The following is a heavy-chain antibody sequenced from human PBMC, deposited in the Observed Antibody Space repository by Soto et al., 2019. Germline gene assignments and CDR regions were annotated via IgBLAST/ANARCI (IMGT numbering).Heavy chain of an antibody. Sequence: ASVTVSCKASGYTFTSYGISWVRQAPGQGLEWMGWISAYNGNTNYAQKLQGRVTMTTDTSTSTAYMELRSLRSDDTAVYYCARVSVENYYDSSGPLHYWGQGTLVTVSS. V-gene: IGHV1-18*04. CDR3: ARVSVENYYDSSGPLHY. CDR2: ISAYNGNT. D-gene: IGHD3-22*01. J-gene: IGHJ4*02. CDR1: GYTFTSYG.